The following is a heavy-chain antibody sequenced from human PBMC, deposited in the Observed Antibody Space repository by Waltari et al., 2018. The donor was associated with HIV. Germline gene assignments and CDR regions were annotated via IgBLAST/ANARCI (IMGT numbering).Heavy chain of an antibody. CDR3: ARGSWDYVWGSYQTIRYFDY. CDR1: GGTFSSYA. CDR2: IIPIFGTA. Sequence: QVQLVQSGAEVKKPGSSVKVSCKASGGTFSSYAISWVRQAPGQGLEWMGGIIPIFGTANYAQKFQGRVTITADESTSTAYMELSSLRSEDTVVYYCARGSWDYVWGSYQTIRYFDYWGQGTLVTVSS. D-gene: IGHD3-16*02. J-gene: IGHJ4*02. V-gene: IGHV1-69*01.